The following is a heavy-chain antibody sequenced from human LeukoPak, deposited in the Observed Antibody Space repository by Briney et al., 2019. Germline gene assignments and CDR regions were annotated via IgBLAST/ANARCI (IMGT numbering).Heavy chain of an antibody. CDR3: ARDRDRGYSYSSDY. V-gene: IGHV1-18*01. J-gene: IGHJ4*02. Sequence: ASVKVSCKASGYTFTSYGISWVRQAPGQGLEWMGWISAYNGNTNYAQKLQGRVTMTTDTSTSTAYMELRGLRSDDTAVYYCARDRDRGYSYSSDYWGQGTLVTVSS. CDR2: ISAYNGNT. D-gene: IGHD5-18*01. CDR1: GYTFTSYG.